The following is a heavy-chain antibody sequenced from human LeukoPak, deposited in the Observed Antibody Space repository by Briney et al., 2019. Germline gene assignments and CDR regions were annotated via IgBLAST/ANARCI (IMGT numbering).Heavy chain of an antibody. Sequence: GGSLRLSCAASGFTFSSYGMHWVRQAPGKGLEWVAVISYDGSNKYYADSVKGRFTISRDNSKNTLYLQMNSLRAEDTAVYYCAKDRELLWFGELLLGRDDYFDYWGQGTLVTVSS. CDR1: GFTFSSYG. D-gene: IGHD3-10*01. CDR2: ISYDGSNK. J-gene: IGHJ4*02. V-gene: IGHV3-30*18. CDR3: AKDRELLWFGELLLGRDDYFDY.